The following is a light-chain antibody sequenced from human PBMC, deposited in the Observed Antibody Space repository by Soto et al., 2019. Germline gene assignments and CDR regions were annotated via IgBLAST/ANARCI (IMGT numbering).Light chain of an antibody. V-gene: IGLV1-44*01. J-gene: IGLJ1*01. Sequence: QSVLTQPPSASGTPGQRVTISCSGSNSNIGSNTVTWYQQLPGTAPILLIYSNNQRSSGVPDRFSGSRSGTSGSLAISGLQSEDEADYYCATWDDRLNGYVFGSGTKV. CDR3: ATWDDRLNGYV. CDR1: NSNIGSNT. CDR2: SNN.